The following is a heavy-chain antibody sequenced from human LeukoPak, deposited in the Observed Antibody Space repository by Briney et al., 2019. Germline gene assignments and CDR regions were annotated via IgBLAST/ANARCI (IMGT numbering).Heavy chain of an antibody. D-gene: IGHD3-3*01. CDR2: ISGSGGST. CDR1: GFTFSSYA. J-gene: IGHJ4*02. Sequence: GGSLGLSCAASGFTFSSYAMSWVRQAPGKGLEWVSAISGSGGSTYYADSVKGRFTISRDNSKNTLYLQMNSLRAEDTAVYYCAKNDFWSGYPHTKWGQGTLVTVSS. CDR3: AKNDFWSGYPHTK. V-gene: IGHV3-23*01.